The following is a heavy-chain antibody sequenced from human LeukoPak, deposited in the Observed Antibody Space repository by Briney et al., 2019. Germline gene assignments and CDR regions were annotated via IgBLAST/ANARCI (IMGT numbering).Heavy chain of an antibody. D-gene: IGHD6-13*01. J-gene: IGHJ4*02. CDR1: GFTFSGYS. V-gene: IGHV3-66*04. CDR3: ARHSSSSFDY. Sequence: GGSLRLSCAASGFTFSGYSLNWVRQAPGKGLEWVSVIYSGGSTYYADSVKGRFTISRDNSKNTLYLQMNSLRAEDTAVYYCARHSSSSFDYWGQGTLVTVSS. CDR2: IYSGGST.